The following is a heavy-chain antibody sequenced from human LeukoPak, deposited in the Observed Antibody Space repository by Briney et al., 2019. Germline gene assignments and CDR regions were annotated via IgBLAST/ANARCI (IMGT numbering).Heavy chain of an antibody. Sequence: GGSLRLSCAASGFTFDDYAMHWVRQAPGKGLEWVSLISGDGGSTYYADSVKGRFTISRDNSKNSLYLQMNSLRTEDTALYYCAKDISYDYFWGSYRPRQIYYFDYWGQGTLVTVSS. J-gene: IGHJ4*02. D-gene: IGHD3-16*02. V-gene: IGHV3-43*02. CDR3: AKDISYDYFWGSYRPRQIYYFDY. CDR1: GFTFDDYA. CDR2: ISGDGGST.